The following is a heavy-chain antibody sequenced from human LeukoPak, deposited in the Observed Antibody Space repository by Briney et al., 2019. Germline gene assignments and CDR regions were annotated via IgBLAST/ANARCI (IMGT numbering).Heavy chain of an antibody. J-gene: IGHJ5*02. CDR2: IYYSGST. CDR1: GGSISSSSYY. V-gene: IGHV4-39*01. CDR3: AGHRDVDRGYNWFDP. Sequence: PSETLSLTCTVSGGSISSSSYYWGWIRQPPGKGLEWIGSIYYSGSTYYNPSLKSRVTISVDTSKNQFSLKLSSVTAADTAVYYCAGHRDVDRGYNWFDPWGQGTLVTVSS. D-gene: IGHD5-12*01.